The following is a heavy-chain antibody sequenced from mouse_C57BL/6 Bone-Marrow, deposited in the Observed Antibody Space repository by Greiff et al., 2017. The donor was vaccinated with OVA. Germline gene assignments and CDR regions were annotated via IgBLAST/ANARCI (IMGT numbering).Heavy chain of an antibody. Sequence: QVQLQQPGAELVTPGASVQLSCKASGYTFTSYWMHWVKQRPGQGLEWIGMIHPNSGSTKYNEKFKSKATLTVDQSSSTAYMQLSSLTSEDSAVYYCADTAWFAYWGQGTLVTVSA. V-gene: IGHV1-64*01. CDR3: ADTAWFAY. CDR1: GYTFTSYW. J-gene: IGHJ3*01. CDR2: IHPNSGST. D-gene: IGHD1-1*01.